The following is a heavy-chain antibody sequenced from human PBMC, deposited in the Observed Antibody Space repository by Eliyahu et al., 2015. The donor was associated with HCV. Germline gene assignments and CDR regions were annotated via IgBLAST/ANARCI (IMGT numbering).Heavy chain of an antibody. CDR1: GFTFDDXA. CDR2: ISWNSGSI. D-gene: IGHD3-10*01. J-gene: IGHJ3*02. Sequence: EVQLVESGGGLVQPGRSLRLSCAASGFTFDDXAXHWVRQAPGKGLEWVSGISWNSGSIGYADSVKGRFTISRDNAKNSLYLQMNSLRAEDTALYYCAKDMVTMVRGVIGGVGAFDIWGQGTMVTVSS. CDR3: AKDMVTMVRGVIGGVGAFDI. V-gene: IGHV3-9*01.